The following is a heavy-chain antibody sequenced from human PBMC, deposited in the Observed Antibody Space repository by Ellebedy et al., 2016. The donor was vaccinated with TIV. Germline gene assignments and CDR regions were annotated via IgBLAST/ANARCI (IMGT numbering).Heavy chain of an antibody. J-gene: IGHJ4*02. CDR1: GSTFSSHG. CDR3: AKWSGNYPFYYFDY. D-gene: IGHD1-26*01. Sequence: GESLKISXAASGSTFSSHGMHWVRQAPGKGLEWVTSIRSDGNTKYYADSVKGRFTISRDTSKNTLFLQMDSLRAEDTGVYYCAKWSGNYPFYYFDYWGQGTLVTVSS. CDR2: IRSDGNTK. V-gene: IGHV3-30*02.